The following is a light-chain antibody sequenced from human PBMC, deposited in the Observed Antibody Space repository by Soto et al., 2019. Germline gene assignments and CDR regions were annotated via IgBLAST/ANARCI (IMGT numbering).Light chain of an antibody. Sequence: QSALTQPRSVSGSPGQSVTISCTGTSSDLSSHNYVSWYQQYPGKAPKLMIYDVTKRPSGVPDRFSGSESGNTASLTISGLQADDETDYYCCSYAGNYVVFGGGTKVTVL. J-gene: IGLJ2*01. CDR1: SSDLSSHNY. V-gene: IGLV2-11*01. CDR2: DVT. CDR3: CSYAGNYVV.